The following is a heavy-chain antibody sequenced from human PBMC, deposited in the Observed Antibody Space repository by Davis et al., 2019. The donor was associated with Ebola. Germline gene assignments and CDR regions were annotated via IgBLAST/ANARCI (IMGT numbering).Heavy chain of an antibody. CDR3: ARDGAVLWFGEPTYGMDV. J-gene: IGHJ6*02. CDR1: GFTFSSYV. Sequence: GESLKISCAASGFTFSSYVIHWVRQAPGKGLEWVSYISSSGSTIYYADSVKGRFTVSRDNAKNSLYLQMNSLRAEDTAVYYCARDGAVLWFGEPTYGMDVWGQGTTVTVSS. V-gene: IGHV3-48*03. CDR2: ISSSGSTI. D-gene: IGHD3-10*01.